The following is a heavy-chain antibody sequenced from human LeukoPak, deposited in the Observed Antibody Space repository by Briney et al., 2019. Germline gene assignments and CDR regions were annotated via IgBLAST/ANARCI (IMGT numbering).Heavy chain of an antibody. Sequence: GASVKVSCKASGYTFTSYGISWVRQAPGQGLEWMGWISAYNGNTNYAQKLQGRVTMTRDTSTSTVYMELSSLRSEDTAVYYCAVMVRGVRLDYWGQGTLVTVSS. J-gene: IGHJ4*02. V-gene: IGHV1-18*01. CDR1: GYTFTSYG. D-gene: IGHD3-10*01. CDR3: AVMVRGVRLDY. CDR2: ISAYNGNT.